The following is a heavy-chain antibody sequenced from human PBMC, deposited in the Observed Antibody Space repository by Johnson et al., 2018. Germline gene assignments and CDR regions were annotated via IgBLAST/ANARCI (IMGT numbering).Heavy chain of an antibody. CDR2: IYPGDSDT. V-gene: IGHV5-51*01. CDR3: ATLKVKSDTKRGCYGVFDI. D-gene: IGHD4-17*01. CDR1: RHTFTSYW. Sequence: VQLVESGAEVKKPGESLKISCKASRHTFTSYWIGWVRQMPGKGLEWMGLIYPGDSDTTYSPSFQGQVTISADKSINTAYLQWNNLKGSDTAMYYCATLKVKSDTKRGCYGVFDIWGRGTMVTVSS. J-gene: IGHJ3*02.